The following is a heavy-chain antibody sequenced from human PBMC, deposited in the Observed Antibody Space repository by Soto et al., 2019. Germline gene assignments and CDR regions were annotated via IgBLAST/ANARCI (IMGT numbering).Heavy chain of an antibody. V-gene: IGHV4-59*01. CDR2: IYFSGST. Sequence: QVQLQESGPGLVKPSETLSLTCTVSGGSISGYYWSWIRQPPGKGLEWIASIYFSGSTYYNPSLKSRVSISVDTSKNRFSLSLNSLTASDTAVYYCARGGGYNWFDPWGQGALVTVSS. D-gene: IGHD6-25*01. CDR1: GGSISGYY. CDR3: ARGGGYNWFDP. J-gene: IGHJ5*02.